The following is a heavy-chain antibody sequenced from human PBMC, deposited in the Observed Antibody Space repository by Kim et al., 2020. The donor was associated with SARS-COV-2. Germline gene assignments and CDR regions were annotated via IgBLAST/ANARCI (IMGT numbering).Heavy chain of an antibody. J-gene: IGHJ4*02. V-gene: IGHV3-30-3*01. CDR2: ISYYGSNK. D-gene: IGHD3-3*01. Sequence: GGSLRLSCAASGFTFSSYAMHWVRQAPGKGLEWVAVISYYGSNKYYADSVKGRFTISRDNSKNTLYLQMNSLRAEDTAVYYCARGLGYDFWSGYYFDYWGQGTLVTVSS. CDR1: GFTFSSYA. CDR3: ARGLGYDFWSGYYFDY.